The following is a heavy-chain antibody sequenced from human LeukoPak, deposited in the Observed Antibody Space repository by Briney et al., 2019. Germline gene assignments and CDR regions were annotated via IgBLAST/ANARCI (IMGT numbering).Heavy chain of an antibody. J-gene: IGHJ6*02. Sequence: SGTLSLTCAVYGGSFSGYYWSWIRQPPGKGLEWIGEVNHSGSTNYNPSLKSRVTISVDTSKNQFSLKLSSVTAADTAVYYCARSSVRGVTISGPKSGMDVWGQGTTVTVSS. D-gene: IGHD3-10*01. CDR1: GGSFSGYY. CDR3: ARSSVRGVTISGPKSGMDV. CDR2: VNHSGST. V-gene: IGHV4-34*01.